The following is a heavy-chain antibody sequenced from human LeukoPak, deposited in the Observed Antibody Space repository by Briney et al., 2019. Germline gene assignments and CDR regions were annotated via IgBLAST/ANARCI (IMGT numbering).Heavy chain of an antibody. V-gene: IGHV1-2*02. CDR2: INPNSGGT. Sequence: ASVKVSCKASGYTFTSYYMHWVRQAPGQGLEWMGWINPNSGGTNYAQKFQGRVTMTRDTSISTAYMELSRLRSDDTAVYYCASSSGDYSGSYQYYFDYWGQGTLVTVSS. CDR3: ASSSGDYSGSYQYYFDY. J-gene: IGHJ4*02. CDR1: GYTFTSYY. D-gene: IGHD1-26*01.